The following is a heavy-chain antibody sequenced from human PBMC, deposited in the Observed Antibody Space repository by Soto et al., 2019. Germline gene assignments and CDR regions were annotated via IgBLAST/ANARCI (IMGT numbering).Heavy chain of an antibody. Sequence: QVQLQESGPGLVKPSETLSLTCTVSGGSISSYYWSWIRQPPGKGLEWIGYIYYSGSTNYNPSLKRRVTISVDTSKNQFSLKLSSVTAADTAVYYCARYYGGYSDYWGQGALVTVSS. CDR2: IYYSGST. V-gene: IGHV4-59*08. J-gene: IGHJ4*02. CDR3: ARYYGGYSDY. CDR1: GGSISSYY. D-gene: IGHD3-10*01.